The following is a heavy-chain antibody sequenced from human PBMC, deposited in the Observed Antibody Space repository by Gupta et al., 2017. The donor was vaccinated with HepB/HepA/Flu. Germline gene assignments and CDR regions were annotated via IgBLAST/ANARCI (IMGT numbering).Heavy chain of an antibody. D-gene: IGHD2-21*02. CDR1: VLTFGSYA. J-gene: IGHJ4*02. CDR3: ARDPNHIVVLTAIDY. V-gene: IGHV3-30-3*01. CDR2: ISYDGSEI. Sequence: QVQLVESGGGVVQPGGSLRLSCAASVLTFGSYARHWVRQAPGKGLEWVAVISYDGSEIYCADSVKGRFTISRDNFKNTLYLQMNSLRVEDTAVYYCARDPNHIVVLTAIDYWGQGTLVTVSS.